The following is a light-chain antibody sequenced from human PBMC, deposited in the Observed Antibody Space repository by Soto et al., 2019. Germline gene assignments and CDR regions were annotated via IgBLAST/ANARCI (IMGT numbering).Light chain of an antibody. CDR1: ESISGY. CDR3: QQRYSTPGT. V-gene: IGKV1-39*01. Sequence: DRKVAQSPSSVAAAVGGRITITCRASESISGYLNWYQQKPGKAPRLLIYAASSLQSGAPSRFSGSGSGTDFTLTISSLQPDESAIYYCQQRYSTPGTLGPGTKVDIK. J-gene: IGKJ3*01. CDR2: AAS.